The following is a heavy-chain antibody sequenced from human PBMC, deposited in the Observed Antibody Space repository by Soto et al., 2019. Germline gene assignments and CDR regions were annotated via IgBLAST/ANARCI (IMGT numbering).Heavy chain of an antibody. V-gene: IGHV4-59*12. J-gene: IGHJ4*02. D-gene: IGHD4-17*01. CDR2: IYYSGST. CDR1: GGSISSYY. Sequence: PSETLSLTCTVSGGSISSYYWSWIRQPPGKGLEWIGYIYYSGSTNYNPSLKSRATISVDTSKNQFSLKLSSVTAADTAVYYCARGRLQPYGDLDYWGQGTLVTVSS. CDR3: ARGRLQPYGDLDY.